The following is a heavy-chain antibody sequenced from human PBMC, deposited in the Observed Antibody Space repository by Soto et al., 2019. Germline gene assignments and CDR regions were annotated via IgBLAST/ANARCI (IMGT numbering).Heavy chain of an antibody. Sequence: EVHLLESGGGLVQRGGSLRLSCVASGFTFNNYAMNWVRQAPGKGLEWVSNIGGRGGNTFYADSMRGRFTISRDNSKNTDYLQMNNLRVDDSATYYCAKPSAYGDFAGSFDSWGQRTLVTVS. CDR1: GFTFNNYA. D-gene: IGHD4-17*01. J-gene: IGHJ4*02. CDR3: AKPSAYGDFAGSFDS. CDR2: IGGRGGNT. V-gene: IGHV3-23*01.